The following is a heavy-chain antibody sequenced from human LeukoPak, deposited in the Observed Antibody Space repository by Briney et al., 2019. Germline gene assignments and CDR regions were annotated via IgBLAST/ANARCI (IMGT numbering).Heavy chain of an antibody. J-gene: IGHJ5*02. Sequence: GASVKVSCKASGYTFTSYYMHWVRQAPGQGLEWIGGIIPIFGTANYAQKFQGRVTITADESTSTAYMELSSLRSEDTAVYYCARVRYYDSSGYDAGNWFDPWGQGTLVTVSS. V-gene: IGHV1-69*13. CDR1: GYTFTSYY. D-gene: IGHD3-22*01. CDR2: IIPIFGTA. CDR3: ARVRYYDSSGYDAGNWFDP.